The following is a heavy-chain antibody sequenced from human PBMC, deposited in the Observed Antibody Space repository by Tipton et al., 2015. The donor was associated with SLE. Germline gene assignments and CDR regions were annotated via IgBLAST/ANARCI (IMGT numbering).Heavy chain of an antibody. Sequence: TLSLTCAVYGGSFSGYYWSWIRQPPGKGLEWIGYVYSSGSTKYNPSLKSRVTISVDASKNQFSVRLSSVTAADTAVFYCARSLVAAGEDHGMDVWGQGTTVTVSS. V-gene: IGHV4-59*12. CDR2: VYSSGST. CDR3: ARSLVAAGEDHGMDV. D-gene: IGHD2-15*01. CDR1: GGSFSGYY. J-gene: IGHJ6*02.